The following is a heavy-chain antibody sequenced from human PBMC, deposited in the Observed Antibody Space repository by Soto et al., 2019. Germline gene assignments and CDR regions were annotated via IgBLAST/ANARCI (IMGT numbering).Heavy chain of an antibody. J-gene: IGHJ4*02. CDR1: GGTFSSYA. D-gene: IGHD6-13*01. CDR2: NIPIFGTA. V-gene: IGHV1-69*06. CDR3: ASDLRVAAQGMTDY. Sequence: SVKVSCKHSGGTFSSYAISWVRQANAQGLEWIGGNIPIFGTANYAQKFQVRVTITADKSTSTVYMEXISLRSEDTAVYYCASDLRVAAQGMTDYWGQGTLVTVCS.